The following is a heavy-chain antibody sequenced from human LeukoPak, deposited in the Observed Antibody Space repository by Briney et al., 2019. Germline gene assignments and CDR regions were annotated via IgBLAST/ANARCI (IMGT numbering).Heavy chain of an antibody. CDR1: GFTFDDYA. Sequence: GGSLRLSCAASGFTFDDYAMHWVRQAPGKGLEWVSGISWNSGSIGYADSVKGRFTISRDNSKNTLYLQMNSLRAEDTAVYYCAKDGQGFDYWGQGTLVTVSS. V-gene: IGHV3-9*01. J-gene: IGHJ4*02. CDR3: AKDGQGFDY. CDR2: ISWNSGSI.